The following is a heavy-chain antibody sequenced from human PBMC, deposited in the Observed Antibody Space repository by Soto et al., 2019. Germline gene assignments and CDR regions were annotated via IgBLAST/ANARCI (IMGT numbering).Heavy chain of an antibody. J-gene: IGHJ3*02. CDR2: ISGSGGSI. CDR3: AKDVRGVYNDAFDI. Sequence: GGSLRLSCAASGFTFSDYWMHWVRQAPGKGLVWVSGISGSGGSIYYADSVKGRFTISRDNSKNTLYLQMNSLRAEDTAVYYCAKDVRGVYNDAFDIWGQGTMVTVSS. CDR1: GFTFSDYW. V-gene: IGHV3-23*01. D-gene: IGHD2-8*01.